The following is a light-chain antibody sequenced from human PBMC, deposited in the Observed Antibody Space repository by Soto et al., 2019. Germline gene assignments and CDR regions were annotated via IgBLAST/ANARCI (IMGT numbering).Light chain of an antibody. CDR3: XQXETLIT. Sequence: EIVLTQSPVTLSLSPGERATLSCRASQSLSSSYFAWYQHKPGQGPRLLIYGAFTRATGIPDRFSGSGSGTDFTLTISRLEPEXFAXXYCXQXETLITFGQGTRLEIK. J-gene: IGKJ5*01. CDR2: GAF. V-gene: IGKV3-20*01. CDR1: QSLSSSY.